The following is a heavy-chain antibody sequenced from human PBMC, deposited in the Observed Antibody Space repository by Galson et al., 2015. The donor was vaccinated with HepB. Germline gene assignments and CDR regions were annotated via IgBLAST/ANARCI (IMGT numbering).Heavy chain of an antibody. V-gene: IGHV4-39*02. CDR3: ARDRYSHNLDAEY. CDR2: IYHRGNT. Sequence: LSLTCTVSGDSISNSNYYWAWIRQPPGKGLEWIATIYHRGNTYYNPSLQHRVTISIDTSRNEFSLKVNSVTAADTALYYCARDRYSHNLDAEYWGQGTLVTVSS. J-gene: IGHJ4*02. CDR1: GDSISNSNYY. D-gene: IGHD3/OR15-3a*01.